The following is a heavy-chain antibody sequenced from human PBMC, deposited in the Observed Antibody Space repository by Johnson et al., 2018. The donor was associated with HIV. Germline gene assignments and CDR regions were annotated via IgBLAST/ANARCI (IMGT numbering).Heavy chain of an antibody. J-gene: IGHJ3*02. V-gene: IGHV3-13*01. CDR1: GFTFRSYD. Sequence: VLLVESGGGVVQPGRSLRLSCAASGFTFRSYDMHWVRQVTGKGLEWVSAIGTAGETNYPGSVKGRFTISRDNSKNTLYLQMNSLKTEDTAVYYCTTISQWLVPGTFDIGGQGTMVTVSS. CDR2: IGTAGET. D-gene: IGHD6-19*01. CDR3: TTISQWLVPGTFDI.